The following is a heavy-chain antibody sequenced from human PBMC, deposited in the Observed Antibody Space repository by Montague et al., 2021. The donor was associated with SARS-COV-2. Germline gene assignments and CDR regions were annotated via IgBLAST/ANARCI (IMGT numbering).Heavy chain of an antibody. CDR3: AIVQGITMIVVVIGAFDI. J-gene: IGHJ3*02. V-gene: IGHV4-31*03. CDR2: IYYSGST. Sequence: TLSPTCTVSGGSISSGGYYWSWIRQHPGKGLEWIGYIYYSGSTYYNPSLKSRVTISVYTSKNQFSLKLSSVTAADTAVYYCAIVQGITMIVVVIGAFDIWGQGTMVTVSS. D-gene: IGHD3-22*01. CDR1: GGSISSGGYY.